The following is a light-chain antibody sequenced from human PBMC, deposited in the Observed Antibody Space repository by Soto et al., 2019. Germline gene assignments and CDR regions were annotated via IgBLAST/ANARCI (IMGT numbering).Light chain of an antibody. V-gene: IGLV1-44*01. CDR1: SSNFGSAT. J-gene: IGLJ1*01. Sequence: QSALTQPPSASGTPGQRVTFSCSGSSSNFGSATVNCYQQLPGTAPKLLIFNNIQPPSGVPYRFSGCKSGPSASLAISGPQSEDEGYYYRPTWNTSFSGVYVFGAGTQSPA. CDR3: PTWNTSFSGVYV. CDR2: NNI.